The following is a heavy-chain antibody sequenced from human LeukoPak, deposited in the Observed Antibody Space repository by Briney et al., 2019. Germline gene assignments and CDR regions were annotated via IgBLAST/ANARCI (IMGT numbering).Heavy chain of an antibody. J-gene: IGHJ4*02. CDR3: AKDLSPAMVRGVFDY. D-gene: IGHD3-10*01. CDR1: GFTFSSYG. CDR2: IRYDGSNK. Sequence: GGSLRLSCAASGFTFSSYGMHWVRQAASKGLEWVAFIRYDGSNKYYADSVKGRFTISRDNSKNTLYLQMNSLRAEDTAVYYCAKDLSPAMVRGVFDYWGQGTLVTVSS. V-gene: IGHV3-30*02.